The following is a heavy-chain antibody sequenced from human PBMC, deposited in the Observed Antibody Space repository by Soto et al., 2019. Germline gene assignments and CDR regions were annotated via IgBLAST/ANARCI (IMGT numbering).Heavy chain of an antibody. Sequence: PGGSLRLSCAASGFTFSSCAMGWVRQAPGKGLEWVSDIIDSGGSTYYADSVKGRFTISRDDSKNTAYLQMASLTTEDTAVYYCMETLTPMDVWGQGTTVTVSS. CDR1: GFTFSSCA. J-gene: IGHJ6*02. D-gene: IGHD4-17*01. CDR2: IIDSGGST. V-gene: IGHV3-23*01. CDR3: METLTPMDV.